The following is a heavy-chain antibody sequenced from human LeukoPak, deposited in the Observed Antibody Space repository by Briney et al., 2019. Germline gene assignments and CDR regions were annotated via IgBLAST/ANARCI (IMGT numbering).Heavy chain of an antibody. CDR1: GFTFSSYW. CDR3: ARVPGITGTTGWFDP. J-gene: IGHJ5*02. V-gene: IGHV3-7*01. CDR2: IKQDGSEK. Sequence: GGSLRLSCAASGFTFSSYWMSWVRQAPGKGLVWVANIKQDGSEKYYVDSVKGRFTISRDNAKNSLCLQMNSLRAEDTAVYYCARVPGITGTTGWFDPWGQGTLVTVSS. D-gene: IGHD1-7*01.